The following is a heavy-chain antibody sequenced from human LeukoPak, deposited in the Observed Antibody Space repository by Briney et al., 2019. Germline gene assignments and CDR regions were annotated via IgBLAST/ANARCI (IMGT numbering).Heavy chain of an antibody. D-gene: IGHD3-22*01. CDR2: INPNSGGT. V-gene: IGHV1-2*02. Sequence: ASVTVSCKASGYTFKDYHIHWVRQTPGQGLEWMGWINPNSGGTNYAQKFQGRVTMRRDTSISTAYMELSRLRSDDTAVYYCATDYDSSGYYSFGGVLFVANAFDIWGQGTMVTVSS. CDR1: GYTFKDYH. CDR3: ATDYDSSGYYSFGGVLFVANAFDI. J-gene: IGHJ3*02.